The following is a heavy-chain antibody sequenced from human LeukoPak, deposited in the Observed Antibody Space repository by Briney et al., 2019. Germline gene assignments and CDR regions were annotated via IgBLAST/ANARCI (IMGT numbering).Heavy chain of an antibody. CDR3: TKDDEEDAFDI. CDR1: GFTFSSYA. V-gene: IGHV3-23*01. CDR2: ISGSGGST. Sequence: GGSLRLSCAASGFTFSSYAMSWVRQAPGKGLEWVSVISGSGGSTYYADSVRGRFTISRDNSKNTLYLQMNSLRAEDTAVYYCTKDDEEDAFDIWGQGTMVTVSS. J-gene: IGHJ3*02.